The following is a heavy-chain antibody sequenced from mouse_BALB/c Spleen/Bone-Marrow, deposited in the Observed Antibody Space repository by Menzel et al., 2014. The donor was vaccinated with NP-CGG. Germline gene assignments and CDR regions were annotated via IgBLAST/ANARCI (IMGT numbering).Heavy chain of an antibody. D-gene: IGHD2-1*01. CDR2: IYPGNGNA. CDR3: SRGGNYGTY. CDR1: GYAFSTYW. V-gene: IGHV1-80*01. Sequence: VQLQQSGAELVRPGSSVKISCKASGYAFSTYWMNWVKRRPGQGLEWIGQIYPGNGNADYNGKFKDKATLTADKSSRTAYMHLSSLTSEDSAVYFCSRGGNYGTYWGQGTLVTVSA. J-gene: IGHJ3*01.